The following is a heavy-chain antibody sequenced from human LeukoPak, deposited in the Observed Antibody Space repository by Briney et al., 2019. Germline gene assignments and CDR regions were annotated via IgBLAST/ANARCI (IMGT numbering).Heavy chain of an antibody. Sequence: ASVKVSCKASGYTFTGYYMHWVRQAPGQGLEWMGWINPNSGGTNYAQKFQGRVTMTRDTSISTAYMELSSLRSDDTAVYYCARDRTPFNSGYYPYDYWGQGTLVTVSS. D-gene: IGHD3-22*01. CDR2: INPNSGGT. V-gene: IGHV1-2*02. CDR1: GYTFTGYY. J-gene: IGHJ4*02. CDR3: ARDRTPFNSGYYPYDY.